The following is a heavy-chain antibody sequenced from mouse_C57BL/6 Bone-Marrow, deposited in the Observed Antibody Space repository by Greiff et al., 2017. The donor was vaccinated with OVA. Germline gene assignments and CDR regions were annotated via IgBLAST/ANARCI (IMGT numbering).Heavy chain of an antibody. V-gene: IGHV1-64*01. CDR3: ARNCITAVVATRYFDV. D-gene: IGHD1-1*01. CDR1: GYTFTSYW. Sequence: QVQLKQSGAELVKPGASVKLSCKASGYTFTSYWMHWVKQRPGQGLEWIGMIHPNSGSTNYNETFKSKATLTADKSSSTAYMQLSSLTSEDSAVYYSARNCITAVVATRYFDVWGTGTTVTVSA. CDR2: IHPNSGST. J-gene: IGHJ1*03.